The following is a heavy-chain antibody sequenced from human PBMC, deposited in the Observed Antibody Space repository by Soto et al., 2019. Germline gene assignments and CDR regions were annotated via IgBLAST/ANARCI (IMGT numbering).Heavy chain of an antibody. CDR3: ARITTVNGFGP. V-gene: IGHV1-18*04. CDR2: ISAYNGNT. CDR1: GYTLTNYG. Sequence: SVKLSSNASGYTLTNYGNGWGPQAPGQGLEWMGWISAYNGNTNYAQKLQGRVTMTTDTSASTAYMELRSLRSDDSAVYYCARITTVNGFGPWGQGTLVTGSS. J-gene: IGHJ5*02. D-gene: IGHD4-17*01.